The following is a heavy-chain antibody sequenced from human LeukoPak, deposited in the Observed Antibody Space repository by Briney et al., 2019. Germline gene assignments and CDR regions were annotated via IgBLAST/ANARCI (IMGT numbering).Heavy chain of an antibody. D-gene: IGHD3-9*01. CDR1: GGSISSYY. Sequence: SETLSLTCTVSGGSISSYYWSWIRQPPGKGLEWIGYIYYSGSTNYNPSLKSRVTISVDTSKNQFSLKLSSVTAADTAVYYCARDLNFDTNWFDPWGQGTLVTVSS. CDR2: IYYSGST. J-gene: IGHJ5*02. V-gene: IGHV4-59*01. CDR3: ARDLNFDTNWFDP.